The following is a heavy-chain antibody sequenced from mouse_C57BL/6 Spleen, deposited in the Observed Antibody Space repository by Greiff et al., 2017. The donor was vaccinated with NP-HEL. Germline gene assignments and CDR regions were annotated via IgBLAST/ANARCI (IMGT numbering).Heavy chain of an antibody. V-gene: IGHV1-50*01. D-gene: IGHD2-1*01. CDR3: ARSYGNYLAY. Sequence: QVQLQQPGAELVKPGASVKLSCKASGYTFTSYWMQWVKQRPGQGLEWIGEIDPSDSYTNYNQKFKGKATLTVDTSSSTAYMQLISLTSEVSAVYYCARSYGNYLAYWGQGTLVTVSA. CDR2: IDPSDSYT. J-gene: IGHJ3*01. CDR1: GYTFTSYW.